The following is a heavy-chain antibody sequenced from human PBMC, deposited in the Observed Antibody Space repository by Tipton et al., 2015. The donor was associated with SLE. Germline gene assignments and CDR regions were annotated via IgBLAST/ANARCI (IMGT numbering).Heavy chain of an antibody. CDR1: GFTFSAYA. V-gene: IGHV3-23*01. CDR2: IVSRGDNT. D-gene: IGHD3-16*01. CDR3: VTAYSNYRSRFDF. J-gene: IGHJ4*02. Sequence: SLRLSCVASGFTFSAYAMNWVRQAPGKGLEWVSTIVSRGDNTYYADSVKGRFTISRDNSKNTLYLQMNSLRAEDTAVYYCVTAYSNYRSRFDFWGQGTLVTVSS.